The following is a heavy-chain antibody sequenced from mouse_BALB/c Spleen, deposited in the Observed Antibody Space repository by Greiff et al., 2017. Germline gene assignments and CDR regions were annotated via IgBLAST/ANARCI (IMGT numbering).Heavy chain of an antibody. D-gene: IGHD3-3*01. CDR3: ARGWDNYFDY. CDR2: ISSGSSTI. J-gene: IGHJ2*01. V-gene: IGHV5-17*02. Sequence: EVHLVESGGGLVQPGGSRKLSCAASGFTFSSFGMHWVRQAPEKGLEWVAYISSGSSTIYYADTVKGRFTISRDNPKNTLFLQMTSLRSEDTAMYYCARGWDNYFDYWGQGTTLTVSS. CDR1: GFTFSSFG.